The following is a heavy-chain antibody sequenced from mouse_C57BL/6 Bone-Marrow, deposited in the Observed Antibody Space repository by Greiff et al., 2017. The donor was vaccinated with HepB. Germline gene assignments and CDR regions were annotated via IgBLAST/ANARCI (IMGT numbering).Heavy chain of an antibody. CDR2: IYPRDGST. CDR1: GYTFTSYD. D-gene: IGHD1-1*01. CDR3: ARGPLRGRFAY. J-gene: IGHJ3*01. Sequence: VQLQQSGPELVKPGASVKLSCKASGYTFTSYDINWVKQRPGQGLEWIGWIYPRDGSTKYNEKFKSKATLTVDKPSSTAYMQLSSLTSEDSAVYYCARGPLRGRFAYWGQGTLVTVSA. V-gene: IGHV1-85*01.